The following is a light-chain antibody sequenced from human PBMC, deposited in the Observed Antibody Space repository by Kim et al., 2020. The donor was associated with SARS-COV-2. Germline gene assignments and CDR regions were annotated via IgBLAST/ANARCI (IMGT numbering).Light chain of an antibody. V-gene: IGKV1-27*01. CDR3: QKYDRAPLT. CDR1: QAISNY. J-gene: IGKJ4*01. CDR2: AAS. Sequence: ASVGDRVTITCRVSQAISNYLAWYQQKPGKVPQVLIYAASTLQSGVPSRFSGSGSGTDFTLTISSLQPEDVATYYRQKYDRAPLTFGGGTKVDIK.